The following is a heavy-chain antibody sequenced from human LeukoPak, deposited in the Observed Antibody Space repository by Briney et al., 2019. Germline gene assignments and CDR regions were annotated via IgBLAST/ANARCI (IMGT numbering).Heavy chain of an antibody. CDR1: GYRFTNYC. CDR3: ARVEGYNFGGHFDY. D-gene: IGHD5-24*01. Sequence: GESLKISCKGSGYRFTNYCIAWVRQMPGKGLEWMGIIYPGDSDTRYSPSFQSQVTISADKSISTAYLQWSSLRASDTAMYYCARVEGYNFGGHFDYWGQGTLVTVSS. CDR2: IYPGDSDT. V-gene: IGHV5-51*01. J-gene: IGHJ4*02.